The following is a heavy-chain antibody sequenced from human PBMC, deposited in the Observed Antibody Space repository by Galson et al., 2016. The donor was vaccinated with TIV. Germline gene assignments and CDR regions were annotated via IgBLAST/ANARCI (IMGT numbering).Heavy chain of an antibody. CDR1: GYKFTAYY. CDR3: AKDRNTAMDTYHQYYGMDV. D-gene: IGHD5-18*01. J-gene: IGHJ6*02. Sequence: SVKVSCKASGYKFTAYYLYWVRQAPGQGLEWMGLINPGGGGTTYAQKFQGRVTITADESTSTVHMELSSLRSEDTAVYYCAKDRNTAMDTYHQYYGMDVWGQGTLVTVSS. V-gene: IGHV1-46*01. CDR2: INPGGGGT.